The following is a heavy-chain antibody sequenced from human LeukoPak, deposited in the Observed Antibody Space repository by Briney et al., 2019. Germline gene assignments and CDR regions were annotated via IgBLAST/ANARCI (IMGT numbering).Heavy chain of an antibody. CDR2: INPNSGGT. CDR3: ARVRHYYDSSGNWFDP. D-gene: IGHD3-22*01. CDR1: GYTFTGYY. J-gene: IGHJ5*02. V-gene: IGHV1-2*02. Sequence: ASVKVSCKASGYTFTGYYMHWVRQAPGQGPEWMGWINPNSGGTNYAQKFQGRVTMTRDTSISTAYMELSRLRSDDTAVYYCARVRHYYDSSGNWFDPWGQGTLVTVSS.